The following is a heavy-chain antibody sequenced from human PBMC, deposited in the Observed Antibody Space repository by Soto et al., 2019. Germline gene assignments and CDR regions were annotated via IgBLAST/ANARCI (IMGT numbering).Heavy chain of an antibody. CDR2: ISASGGST. CDR1: GFTSSSCA. Sequence: EVQLLDSGGGLVQPGGSLRLSCVASGFTSSSCAMRWVLQAPGKGLEWVSGISASGGSTYYAASVKGRFTISRDNHKNTLYLQMHSLRAAYTAVYYCATRRLRTGRYFFHDWGQGTLVTVSS. J-gene: IGHJ4*02. V-gene: IGHV3-23*01. CDR3: ATRRLRTGRYFFHD. D-gene: IGHD2-8*02.